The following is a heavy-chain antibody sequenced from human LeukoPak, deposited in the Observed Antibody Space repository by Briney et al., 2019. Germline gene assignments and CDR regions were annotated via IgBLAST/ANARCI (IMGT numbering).Heavy chain of an antibody. J-gene: IGHJ4*02. V-gene: IGHV3-23*01. CDR3: ATEKGDSPDY. CDR1: GFTFSIYG. D-gene: IGHD1-26*01. Sequence: GRSLRLSCAASGFTFSIYGMHWVRQAPGKGLEWVSGLSGSGGNTFYADSVKGRFTISRDNPKNTLYLQMNSLRAEDTAVYYCATEKGDSPDYWGQGTLVTVSS. CDR2: LSGSGGNT.